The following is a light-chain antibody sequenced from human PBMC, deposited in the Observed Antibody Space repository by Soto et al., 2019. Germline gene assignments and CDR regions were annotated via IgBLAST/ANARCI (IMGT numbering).Light chain of an antibody. V-gene: IGKV1-33*01. CDR3: QQYKHLIT. CDR2: DAS. J-gene: IGKJ5*01. CDR1: QDISNY. Sequence: DIQMTQSPSPLSASVGDRVTITCQASQDISNYLNWYQQKPGKAPKLLIYDASNLETGVPSRFSGSGSGTDFTFTITSLQPEDIATYYCQQYKHLITFGQGTRLEIK.